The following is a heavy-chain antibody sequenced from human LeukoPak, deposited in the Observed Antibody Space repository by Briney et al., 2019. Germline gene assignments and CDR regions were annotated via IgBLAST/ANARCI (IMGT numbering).Heavy chain of an antibody. Sequence: PGGSLRLSCAASGFTFSSYAMSWVRQAPGKGLEWVSAISGSGGSTYYADSVKGRFTISRDNSKNTLYLQMNSLRGEDTAVYYRAKETGPRRYYSDSSGYRPYYFDYWGQGTLVTVSS. CDR1: GFTFSSYA. D-gene: IGHD3-22*01. J-gene: IGHJ4*02. V-gene: IGHV3-23*01. CDR2: ISGSGGST. CDR3: AKETGPRRYYSDSSGYRPYYFDY.